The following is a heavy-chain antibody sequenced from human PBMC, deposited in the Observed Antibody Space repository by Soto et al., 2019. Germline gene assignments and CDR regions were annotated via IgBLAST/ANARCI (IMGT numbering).Heavy chain of an antibody. CDR2: IRSKANSYAT. V-gene: IGHV3-73*01. CDR1: GFTFSGSA. CDR3: TSTSGSYDDYYYGMDV. Sequence: GGSLRLSCAASGFTFSGSAMHWVRQASGKGLEWVGRIRSKANSYATAYAASVKGRFTISRDDSKNMAYLQMNSLKTEDTAVYYCTSTSGSYDDYYYGMDVWGQGTTVTVSS. D-gene: IGHD1-26*01. J-gene: IGHJ6*02.